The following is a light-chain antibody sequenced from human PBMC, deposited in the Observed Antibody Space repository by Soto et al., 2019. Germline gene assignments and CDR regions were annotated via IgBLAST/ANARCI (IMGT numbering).Light chain of an antibody. CDR3: GTWDSSLSAGV. CDR1: SRDIGNYKS. Sequence: QSALTQPRSVSGSPGQSVTISCTGTSRDIGNYKSVSWYQQYLGEAPKLMIYDVNKRPSGLPDRFSGSKSGTSATLGITGLLTGDEADYYCGTWDSSLSAGVFGGGTQLTVL. V-gene: IGLV2-11*01. CDR2: DVN. J-gene: IGLJ3*02.